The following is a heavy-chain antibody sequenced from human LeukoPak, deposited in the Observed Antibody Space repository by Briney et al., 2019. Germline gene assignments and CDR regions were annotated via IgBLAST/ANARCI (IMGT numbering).Heavy chain of an antibody. J-gene: IGHJ4*02. D-gene: IGHD2-15*01. CDR2: ISGSDGST. Sequence: GGSLILACTASGCTFSNYAMSWVRQAPGRELEWVSTISGSDGSTYYADSVKGRFTISRDNSKNTLYLQMNSLRVEDTAIYYCAKGRGYCTGGSCYSDYWGQGTLVTVSS. V-gene: IGHV3-23*01. CDR3: AKGRGYCTGGSCYSDY. CDR1: GCTFSNYA.